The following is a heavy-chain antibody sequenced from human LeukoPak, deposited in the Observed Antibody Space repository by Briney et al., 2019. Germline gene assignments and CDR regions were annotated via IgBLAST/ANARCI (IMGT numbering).Heavy chain of an antibody. V-gene: IGHV3-13*01. J-gene: IGHJ4*02. CDR3: ARGGRRTQFDY. Sequence: GGSLRLSCAASGFTFSGYDMHWVRQATGKGLEWVSAIGTAGDTYYPGSVKGRFTISRENAENSLYLQMNSLRAEDTAVYYCARGGRRTQFDYWGQGTLVTVSS. CDR1: GFTFSGYD. CDR2: IGTAGDT. D-gene: IGHD1-7*01.